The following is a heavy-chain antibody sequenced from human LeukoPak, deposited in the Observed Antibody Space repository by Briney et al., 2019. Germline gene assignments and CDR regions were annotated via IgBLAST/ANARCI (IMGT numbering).Heavy chain of an antibody. CDR1: GYTFTNCY. CDR3: ARLFRYSTNRDFSWETLDY. Sequence: ASVKVSCKASGYTFTNCYMHWVRQAPGQGLEWMGWINPNSGDTNYAQKFKGRVTMTRDTSINTAYVELSRLAIDDTAMYYCARLFRYSTNRDFSWETLDYWGQGAPVTVSS. V-gene: IGHV1-2*02. CDR2: INPNSGDT. J-gene: IGHJ4*02. D-gene: IGHD4-11*01.